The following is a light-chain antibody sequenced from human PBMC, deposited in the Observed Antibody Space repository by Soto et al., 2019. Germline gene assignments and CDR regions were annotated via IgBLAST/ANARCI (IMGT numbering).Light chain of an antibody. CDR1: QVISKL. J-gene: IGKJ5*01. CDR2: AAS. V-gene: IGKV1-12*01. CDR3: QHLTPSPT. Sequence: DIQMTQSPSFVAAFVGDRVTITCRASQVISKLLAWYQQKPGKAPKLLIYAASTLQRGVPSRFSGSESGTALTITISRLQHADSANYYRQHLTPSPTFGQGTRLEIK.